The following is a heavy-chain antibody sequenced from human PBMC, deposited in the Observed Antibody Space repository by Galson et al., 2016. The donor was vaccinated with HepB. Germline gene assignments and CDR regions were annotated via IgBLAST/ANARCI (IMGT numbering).Heavy chain of an antibody. CDR2: IWYDVSKT. J-gene: IGHJ6*02. CDR3: AKGDHGSGTWYYNGMDV. CDR1: GFSLTTFG. Sequence: SLRLSCAVSGFSLTTFGLHWVRQTPGRGLEWVAVIWYDVSKTYYADSVRGRFTISRDKSKNTVCLQMKSLRVEDTAVYYCAKGDHGSGTWYYNGMDVWGQGTTVTVSS. V-gene: IGHV3-33*03. D-gene: IGHD3-10*01.